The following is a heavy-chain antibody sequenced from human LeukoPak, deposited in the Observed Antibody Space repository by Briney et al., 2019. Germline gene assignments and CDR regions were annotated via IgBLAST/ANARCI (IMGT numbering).Heavy chain of an antibody. CDR2: ISPSGCT. CDR1: GGVISNYY. J-gene: IGHJ4*02. D-gene: IGHD5-18*01. CDR3: ASGGHNYGSPFDY. V-gene: IGHV4-4*07. Sequence: PSATLFLTSTVSGGVISNYYRWCIRQPSRKGPDWIGRISPSGCTNYNPSLWSRVTMSLDTSKNQFSLKLNSVTAADTAVYYCASGGHNYGSPFDYWGQGTLVTVSS.